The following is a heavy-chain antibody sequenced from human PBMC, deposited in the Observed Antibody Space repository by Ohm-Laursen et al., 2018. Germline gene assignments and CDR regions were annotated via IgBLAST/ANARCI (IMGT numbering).Heavy chain of an antibody. CDR1: GGTFSSYA. CDR3: ARFRGATTSAHYFDY. J-gene: IGHJ4*02. V-gene: IGHV1-69*01. D-gene: IGHD1-26*01. CDR2: IIPIFGTA. Sequence: SVKVSCKSSGGTFSSYAISWVRQAPGQGLEWMGGIIPIFGTANYAQKFQGRVTITADESTSTAYMELSSLRSEDTAVYYCARFRGATTSAHYFDYWGQGTLVTVSS.